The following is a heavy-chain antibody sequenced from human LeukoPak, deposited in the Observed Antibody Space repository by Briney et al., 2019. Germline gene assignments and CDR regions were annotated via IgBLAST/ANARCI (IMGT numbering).Heavy chain of an antibody. V-gene: IGHV6-1*01. CDR1: GDSVSSNSAA. J-gene: IGHJ3*02. CDR2: TYYRFKWYN. D-gene: IGHD2-2*01. CDR3: AREGRRKYQLQPDAFDI. Sequence: SQTLSLTCAISGDSVSSNSAAWNWIRQSPSRGLEWLGRTYYRFKWYNDYAVSVKSRITINPDTSKNQFSLQLNSVTPEDTAVYYCAREGRRKYQLQPDAFDIWGQGTMVTVSS.